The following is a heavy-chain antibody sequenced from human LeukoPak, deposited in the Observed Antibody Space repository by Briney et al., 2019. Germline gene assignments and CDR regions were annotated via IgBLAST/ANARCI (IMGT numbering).Heavy chain of an antibody. CDR3: ANLGTMSSDY. CDR2: ISYDGSNK. J-gene: IGHJ4*02. Sequence: PGGSLRLSCAASGFTFSSYGMHWVRQAPGKGLEWVAVISYDGSNKYYADSVKGRFTISRDNSKNTLYLQMNSLRAEGMAVYYCANLGTMSSDYWGQGTLVTVSS. D-gene: IGHD3-10*02. V-gene: IGHV3-30*18. CDR1: GFTFSSYG.